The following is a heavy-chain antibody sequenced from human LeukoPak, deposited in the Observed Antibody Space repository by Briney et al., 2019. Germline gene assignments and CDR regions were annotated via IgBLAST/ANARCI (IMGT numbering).Heavy chain of an antibody. CDR2: IYHSGST. V-gene: IGHV4-59*12. CDR1: GGSISSYY. J-gene: IGHJ4*02. D-gene: IGHD1-26*01. Sequence: SETLSLTCTVSGGSISSYYWSWIRQPPGKGLEWIGYIYHSGSTYYNPSLKSRVTISVDRSKNQFSLKLSSVTAADTAVYYCARDRSSGSYYGPFDFWGQGTLVTVSS. CDR3: ARDRSSGSYYGPFDF.